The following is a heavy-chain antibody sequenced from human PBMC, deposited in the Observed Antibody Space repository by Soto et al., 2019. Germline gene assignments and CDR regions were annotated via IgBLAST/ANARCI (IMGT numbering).Heavy chain of an antibody. CDR3: ARALXYCSGTSCYRRDDAIDV. V-gene: IGHV3-11*01. J-gene: IGHJ3*01. D-gene: IGHD2-2*01. CDR2: ISTSGSTT. Sequence: GGSLRLSCAASGFTFSYYYMIWIRQAPGKGLEWVSYISTSGSTTYYADSVKGRFTISRDNGKNSLYLLMNRLRVEDTAVYYCARALXYCSGTSCYRRDDAIDVWGQGTMVTVSS. CDR1: GFTFSYYY.